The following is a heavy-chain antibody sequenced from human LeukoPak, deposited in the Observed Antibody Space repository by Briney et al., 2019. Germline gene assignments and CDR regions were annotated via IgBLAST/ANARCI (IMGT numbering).Heavy chain of an antibody. CDR1: GGSISSYY. D-gene: IGHD5-24*01. J-gene: IGHJ4*02. CDR3: ARARDGYNYGPFDY. Sequence: SETLSLTCTVSGGSISSYYWSWIRQPPGKGLEWIGYIYYSGSTNYNPSLKSRVTISVDTSKNQFSLKLSSVTGADTAVYYCARARDGYNYGPFDYWGQGTLVTVSS. CDR2: IYYSGST. V-gene: IGHV4-59*01.